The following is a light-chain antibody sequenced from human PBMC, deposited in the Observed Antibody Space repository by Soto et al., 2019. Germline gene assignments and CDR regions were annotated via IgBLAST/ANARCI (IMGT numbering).Light chain of an antibody. Sequence: QSALTQPHSASGFPGQSVAISCTGTSSDVGGYNYVSWYQQHPGKVPTPMIYEVNKRPSGVPDRFSGSKSGNTASLTVSGLQAEDEADYYCSSYAGSSNVFGTGTKVTVL. CDR1: SSDVGGYNY. J-gene: IGLJ1*01. CDR2: EVN. CDR3: SSYAGSSNV. V-gene: IGLV2-8*01.